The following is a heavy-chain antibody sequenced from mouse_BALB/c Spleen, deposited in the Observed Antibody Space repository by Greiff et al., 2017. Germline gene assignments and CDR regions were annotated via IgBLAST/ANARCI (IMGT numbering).Heavy chain of an antibody. V-gene: IGHV3-6*02. CDR2: ISYDGSN. J-gene: IGHJ3*01. D-gene: IGHD2-14*01. Sequence: EVQLVESGPGLVKPSQSLSLTCSVTGYSITSGYYWNWIRQFPGNKLEWMGYISYDGSNNYNPSLKNRISITRDTSKNQFFLKLNSVTTEDTATYYCARQEVRRFAYWGQGTLVTVSA. CDR1: GYSITSGYY. CDR3: ARQEVRRFAY.